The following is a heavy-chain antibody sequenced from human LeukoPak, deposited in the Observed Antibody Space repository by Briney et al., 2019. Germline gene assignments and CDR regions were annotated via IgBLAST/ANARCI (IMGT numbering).Heavy chain of an antibody. J-gene: IGHJ6*02. Sequence: ASVKVSCKASGYTFTSHGISWVRQAPGQGLEWMGWISAYNGNTNYAQKLQGRVTMTTDTSTSTAYMELRSLRSDDTAVYYCARDGGQTTVTTRYYYYYGMDVWGQGTTVTVSS. D-gene: IGHD4-17*01. CDR2: ISAYNGNT. CDR1: GYTFTSHG. CDR3: ARDGGQTTVTTRYYYYYGMDV. V-gene: IGHV1-18*01.